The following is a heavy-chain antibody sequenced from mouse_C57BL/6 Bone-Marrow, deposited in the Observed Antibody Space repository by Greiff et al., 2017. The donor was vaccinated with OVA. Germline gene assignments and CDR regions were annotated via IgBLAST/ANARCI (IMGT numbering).Heavy chain of an antibody. CDR3: ARDFLAD. CDR1: GYSITSGYY. V-gene: IGHV3-6*01. J-gene: IGHJ3*01. Sequence: EVQLQQSGPGLVKPSQSLSLTCSVTGYSITSGYYWNWIRQFPGNKLEWMGYISYDGSNNYNPSLKNRISITRDTSKNQFFLKLNSVTTEDTATYYCARDFLADWGKGTLVTVSA. CDR2: ISYDGSN.